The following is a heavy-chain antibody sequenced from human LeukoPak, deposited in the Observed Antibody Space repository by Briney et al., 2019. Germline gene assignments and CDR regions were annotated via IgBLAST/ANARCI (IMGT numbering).Heavy chain of an antibody. V-gene: IGHV4-61*02. CDR3: ARGGLVVPAAIYYYYYGMDV. D-gene: IGHD2-2*01. J-gene: IGHJ6*02. CDR1: GGSISSGSYY. CDR2: IYTSGST. Sequence: PSETLSLTCTVSGGSISSGSYYWSWIRQPAGKGLEWIGRIYTSGSTNYNPSLKSRVTISVDMSKNQFSLKLSSVTAADTAVYYCARGGLVVPAAIYYYYYGMDVWGQGTTVTVSS.